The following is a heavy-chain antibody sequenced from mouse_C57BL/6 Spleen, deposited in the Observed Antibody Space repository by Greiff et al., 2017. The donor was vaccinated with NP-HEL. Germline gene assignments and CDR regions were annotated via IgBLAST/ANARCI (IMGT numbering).Heavy chain of an antibody. CDR2: IDPEDGET. D-gene: IGHD1-1*01. Sequence: EVQLKESGAELVKPGASVKLSCTASGFNIKDYYMHWVKQRTEQGLEWIGRIDPEDGETKYVPKFQGKATITADTSSNTAYLQLSSLTSEDTAVYYCARSATVVAPYWYFDVWGTGTTVTVSS. CDR3: ARSATVVAPYWYFDV. V-gene: IGHV14-2*01. CDR1: GFNIKDYY. J-gene: IGHJ1*03.